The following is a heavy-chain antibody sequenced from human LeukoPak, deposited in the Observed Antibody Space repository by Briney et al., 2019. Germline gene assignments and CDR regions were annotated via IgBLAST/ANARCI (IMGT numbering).Heavy chain of an antibody. CDR2: ISGSGGST. Sequence: GGSLRLSCAASGFTFSSYAMSWVRQAPGKGLEWVSAISGSGGSTYYADSVKGRFTISRDNSKNTLYLQMNSLRAEDTAVYYCAKSRGYSGYESPGVDYWGQGTLVTVSS. J-gene: IGHJ4*02. CDR3: AKSRGYSGYESPGVDY. D-gene: IGHD5-12*01. CDR1: GFTFSSYA. V-gene: IGHV3-23*01.